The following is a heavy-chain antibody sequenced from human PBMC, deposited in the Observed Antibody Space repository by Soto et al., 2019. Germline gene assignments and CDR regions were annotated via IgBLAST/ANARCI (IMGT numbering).Heavy chain of an antibody. CDR1: GGSISSYY. D-gene: IGHD4-17*01. V-gene: IGHV4-59*08. J-gene: IGHJ4*02. CDR2: IYYSGST. CDR3: ARQKEDYGDSFDY. Sequence: SLTCTVSGGSISSYYWSWIRQPPGKGLEWIGYIYYSGSTNYNPSLKSRVTISVDTSKNQFSLKLSSVTAADTAVYYCARQKEDYGDSFDYWGQGTLVTVSS.